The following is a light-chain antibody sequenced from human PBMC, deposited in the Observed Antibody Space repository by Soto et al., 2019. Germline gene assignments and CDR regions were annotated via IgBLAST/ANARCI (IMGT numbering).Light chain of an antibody. Sequence: EIELTKSPGTLSLSPGERTTLSCGASQSVSSSYLAWYQQKPGQAPRLLIYGASNRATGIPARFSGSGSGTDFTLTISSLEPEDFAVYYCQQRSKWLTFGGGTKVDIK. CDR1: QSVSSSY. V-gene: IGKV3D-20*02. J-gene: IGKJ4*01. CDR3: QQRSKWLT. CDR2: GAS.